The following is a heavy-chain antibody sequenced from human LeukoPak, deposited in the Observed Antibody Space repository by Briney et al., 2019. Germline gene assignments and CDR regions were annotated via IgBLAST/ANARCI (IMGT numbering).Heavy chain of an antibody. Sequence: PSETLSLTCTVSGGSISSYYWSWIRQPPGKGLEWIGYIYYSGSTNYNPSLKSRVTISVDTSKNQFSLKLSSVTAADTAVYYCARTPPPGDFWSGYCDKDYYYYYMDVWGKGTTVTVSS. D-gene: IGHD3-3*01. V-gene: IGHV4-59*01. J-gene: IGHJ6*03. CDR2: IYYSGST. CDR3: ARTPPPGDFWSGYCDKDYYYYYMDV. CDR1: GGSISSYY.